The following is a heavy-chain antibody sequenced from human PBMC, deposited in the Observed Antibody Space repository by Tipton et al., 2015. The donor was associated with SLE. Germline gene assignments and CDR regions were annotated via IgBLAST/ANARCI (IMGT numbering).Heavy chain of an antibody. CDR1: GGSISSHY. V-gene: IGHV4-59*11. Sequence: TLSLTCTVSGGSISSHYWSWIRQPPGKGLEWIGYIYYSGSTNYNPSLKSRVTISVDTSKNQFSLKLSSVTAADTAVYYCARGPLGYGFDYWGQGTLVTVSS. J-gene: IGHJ4*02. CDR3: ARGPLGYGFDY. CDR2: IYYSGST. D-gene: IGHD7-27*01.